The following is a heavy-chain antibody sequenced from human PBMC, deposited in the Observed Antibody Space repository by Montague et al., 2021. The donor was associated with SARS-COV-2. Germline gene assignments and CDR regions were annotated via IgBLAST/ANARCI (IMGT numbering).Heavy chain of an antibody. D-gene: IGHD3-22*01. CDR3: ARGRQHFNMIVVVMTGGKYCFDY. Sequence: SETLSLTCAVYGGSFSDYFWTWIRQPPGKGLEWIGEINHRGTSNYNPSLKSRVSISVDTSKNQFSLYLGSVTAADTAVYYCARGRQHFNMIVVVMTGGKYCFDYWGQGTLVTVSS. CDR1: GGSFSDYF. J-gene: IGHJ4*02. CDR2: INHRGTS. V-gene: IGHV4-34*01.